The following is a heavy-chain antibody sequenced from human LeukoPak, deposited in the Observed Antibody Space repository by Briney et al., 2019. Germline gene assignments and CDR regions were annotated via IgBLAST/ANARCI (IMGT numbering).Heavy chain of an antibody. CDR2: IKQDGSEK. CDR1: VFSFSTYW. Sequence: GGSLRLSCAASVFSFSTYWMTWVRQAPGKGLEWVANIKQDGSEKYYVDSVKGRFTISKDNAMNSLYLQMNSLRAEDTAVYYCARPAGWGSLDYWGQGTLVTVSS. D-gene: IGHD7-27*01. J-gene: IGHJ4*02. CDR3: ARPAGWGSLDY. V-gene: IGHV3-7*01.